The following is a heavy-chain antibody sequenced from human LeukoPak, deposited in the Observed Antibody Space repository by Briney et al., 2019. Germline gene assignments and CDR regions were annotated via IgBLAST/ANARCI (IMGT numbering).Heavy chain of an antibody. CDR1: GFIFSDYS. CDR3: ARDHPNKRTDY. V-gene: IGHV3-11*04. J-gene: IGHJ4*02. Sequence: GGSLRLSCAASGFIFSDYSMTWLRQAPGKGLEWVSYISLSGSSTYYADSVKGRFTISRDNAKNSLYLQVNSLRVEDTAIYYCARDHPNKRTDYWGQGTLVSVSS. D-gene: IGHD2/OR15-2a*01. CDR2: ISLSGSST.